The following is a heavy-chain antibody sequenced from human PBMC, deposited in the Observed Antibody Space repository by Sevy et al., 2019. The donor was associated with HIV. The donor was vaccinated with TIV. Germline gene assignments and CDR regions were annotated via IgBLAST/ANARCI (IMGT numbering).Heavy chain of an antibody. CDR1: GFTFSNYA. CDR3: AKDTIVVVGEDLDV. CDR2: ISGRDTGT. J-gene: IGHJ3*01. D-gene: IGHD3-22*01. Sequence: GGSLRLSCAVSGFTFSNYAMSWVRQAPGKGLEWVSAISGRDTGTFYTASVKGRFTISRDNSKNTLYLQMNSLRAEDTALYYCAKDTIVVVGEDLDVWGRGTMVTVSS. V-gene: IGHV3-23*01.